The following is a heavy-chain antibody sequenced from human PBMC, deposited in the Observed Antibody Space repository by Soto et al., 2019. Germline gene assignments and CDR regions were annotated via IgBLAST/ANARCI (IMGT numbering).Heavy chain of an antibody. Sequence: SETLSLTCTVSGGSISSSSYYWGWIRQPPGKGLEWIGSIYYSGSTYYNPSLKSRVTISVDTSKNQFSLKLSPVTAADTAVYYCARNPGYSDYWGQGTLVTVSS. CDR3: ARNPGYSDY. CDR2: IYYSGST. J-gene: IGHJ4*02. CDR1: GGSISSSSYY. V-gene: IGHV4-39*01.